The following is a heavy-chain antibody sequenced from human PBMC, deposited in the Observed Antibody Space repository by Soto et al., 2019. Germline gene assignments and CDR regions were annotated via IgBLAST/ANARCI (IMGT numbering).Heavy chain of an antibody. V-gene: IGHV4-34*01. Sequence: SETLSLTCAVYGGSFSGYYWSWIRQPPGKGLEWIGEINHSGSTNYNPSLKSRVTISVDTSKNQFSLKLSSVTAADTAVYYCAXXXRGSGSYYNSRHYYYMDVWGKGTTVTVSS. J-gene: IGHJ6*03. CDR3: AXXXRGSGSYYNSRHYYYMDV. CDR1: GGSFSGYY. D-gene: IGHD3-10*01. CDR2: INHSGST.